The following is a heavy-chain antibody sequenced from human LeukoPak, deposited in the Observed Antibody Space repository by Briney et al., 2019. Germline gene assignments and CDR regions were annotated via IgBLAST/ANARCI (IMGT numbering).Heavy chain of an antibody. Sequence: VGSLRLSCAASGLTFSSYAMHWVRQAPGKGLEWVAVISYDGSNKYYADSVKGRFTISRDNSKNTLYLQMNSLRAEDTAVYYCARGTGIAVTGGAIDYWGQGTLVTVSS. CDR3: ARGTGIAVTGGAIDY. V-gene: IGHV3-30*04. CDR1: GLTFSSYA. J-gene: IGHJ4*02. CDR2: ISYDGSNK. D-gene: IGHD6-19*01.